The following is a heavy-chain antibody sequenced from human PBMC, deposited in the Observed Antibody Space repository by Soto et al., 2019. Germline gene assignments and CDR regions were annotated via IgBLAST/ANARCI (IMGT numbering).Heavy chain of an antibody. Sequence: SSETLSLTCTVSGGSVGSSSYYWGWVRQPPGKGLEWIGSVYYSGSTYYNPSLESQVTISVDKSKNQFSLKLMSLSAADTAVYYCGRLEGLATISYYFDYWGQGALVTVSS. CDR2: VYYSGST. CDR3: GRLEGLATISYYFDY. J-gene: IGHJ4*02. CDR1: GGSVGSSSYY. D-gene: IGHD3-9*01. V-gene: IGHV4-39*01.